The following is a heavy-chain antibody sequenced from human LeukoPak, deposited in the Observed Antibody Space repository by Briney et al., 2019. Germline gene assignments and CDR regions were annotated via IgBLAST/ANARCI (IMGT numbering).Heavy chain of an antibody. CDR1: GGSISSSNW. CDR3: ARDHHCSSTSCKSFDY. D-gene: IGHD2-2*01. V-gene: IGHV4-4*02. Sequence: SGTLSLTCAVSGGSISSSNWWSWVRQPPGKGLEWIGEIYHSGSTNYNPSLKSRVTISVDKSKNQFSLKLSSVTAADTAVYYCARDHHCSSTSCKSFDYWGQGTLVTVSS. CDR2: IYHSGST. J-gene: IGHJ4*02.